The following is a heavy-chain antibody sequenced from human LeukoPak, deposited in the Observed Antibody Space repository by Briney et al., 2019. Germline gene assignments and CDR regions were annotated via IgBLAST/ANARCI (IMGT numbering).Heavy chain of an antibody. CDR1: EFTFSSYS. CDR3: ARDPSAVPTAVNWFDP. D-gene: IGHD2-2*01. CDR2: ISSTSTYI. V-gene: IGHV3-21*06. J-gene: IGHJ5*02. Sequence: GGSLRLSGVAPEFTFSSYSMNWFRQAPGKGLEGFSSISSTSTYIYYTDSVKGRFTISRDNAKNSLYLQMDSLRVEDTAVYYCARDPSAVPTAVNWFDPWGQGTLVTVSS.